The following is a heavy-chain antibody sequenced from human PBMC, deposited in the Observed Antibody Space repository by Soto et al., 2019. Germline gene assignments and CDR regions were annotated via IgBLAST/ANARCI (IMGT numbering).Heavy chain of an antibody. D-gene: IGHD2-2*01. CDR3: AREKLRDIVVVPTGYYFDY. V-gene: IGHV3-21*01. J-gene: IGHJ4*02. CDR1: GFTFSNAW. Sequence: PGGSLRLSCAASGFTFSNAWMNWVRQAPGKGLEWVSSISSSSIYKHYADTVKGRFTISRDNAKNSLYLQMNSLRAEDTAVYYCAREKLRDIVVVPTGYYFDYWGQGTLVTAPQ. CDR2: ISSSSIYK.